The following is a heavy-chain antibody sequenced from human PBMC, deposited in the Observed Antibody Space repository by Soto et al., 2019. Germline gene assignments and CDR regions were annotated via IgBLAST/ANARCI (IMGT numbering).Heavy chain of an antibody. Sequence: GRSLRLPCAASGFTFSSYSMNWISQAPGKGLEWVSYISSSSSTIYYADSVKGRFTISRDNAKNSLYLQMNSLRAEDTAVYYCARDKYWDPNHYYFDYGGQGTLVNVSS. CDR2: ISSSSSTI. J-gene: IGHJ4*02. V-gene: IGHV3-48*01. D-gene: IGHD1-26*01. CDR1: GFTFSSYS. CDR3: ARDKYWDPNHYYFDY.